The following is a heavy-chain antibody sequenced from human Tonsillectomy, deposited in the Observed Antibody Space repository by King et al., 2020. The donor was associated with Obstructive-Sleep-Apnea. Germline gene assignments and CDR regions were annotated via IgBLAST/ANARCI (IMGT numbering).Heavy chain of an antibody. D-gene: IGHD3-10*01. CDR3: AGDGGYGSGSYYNVGYYYYGMDV. J-gene: IGHJ6*02. CDR1: GFTFSSYS. CDR2: ISSSSSYI. V-gene: IGHV3-21*01. Sequence: VQLVESGGGLVKPGGSLRLSCAASGFTFSSYSMNWVRQAPGKGLEWVSSISSSSSYIYYADSVKGRFTISRDNAKNSLYLQMNSLRAEDTAVYYCAGDGGYGSGSYYNVGYYYYGMDVWGQGTTVTVSS.